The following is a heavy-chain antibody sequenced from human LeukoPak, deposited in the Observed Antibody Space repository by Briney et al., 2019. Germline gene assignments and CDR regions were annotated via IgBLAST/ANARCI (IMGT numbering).Heavy chain of an antibody. Sequence: RRCLRLSCSALGFTYKSNAIRWVRQAPGKGLELVTAIRESGASSNYPATVKGRFTISRENSKNTLYLQMTGPRAEDTAIYYCARATAPGHLDSWGQGTLVSVSS. J-gene: IGHJ4*02. CDR1: GFTYKSNA. CDR3: ARATAPGHLDS. V-gene: IGHV3-23*01. CDR2: IRESGASS. D-gene: IGHD6-13*01.